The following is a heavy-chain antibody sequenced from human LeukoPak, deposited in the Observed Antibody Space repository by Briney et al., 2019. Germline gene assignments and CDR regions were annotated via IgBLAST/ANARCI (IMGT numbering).Heavy chain of an antibody. D-gene: IGHD2-2*01. CDR2: IYSGGST. CDR1: GFTFSSKY. CDR3: ARGYDNSKYYFDY. J-gene: IGHJ4*02. V-gene: IGHV3-53*01. Sequence: PGGSLRLSCAASGFTFSSKYMSWVRQAPGKGLEWVSVIYSGGSTHYADSVKGRFTISRDNSKNTLYLQMNSLRAEDTAVYYCARGYDNSKYYFDYWGQGTLVTVSS.